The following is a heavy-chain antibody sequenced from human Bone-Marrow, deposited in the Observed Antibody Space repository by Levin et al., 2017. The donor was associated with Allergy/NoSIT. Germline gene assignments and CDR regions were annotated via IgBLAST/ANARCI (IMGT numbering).Heavy chain of an antibody. CDR2: IDPTRGAT. V-gene: IGHV1-2*02. CDR1: GYTFSDYY. CDR3: ARGGASSNDY. Sequence: ASVKVSCSVSGYTFSDYYIHWTRQTPGQGLEWIGWIDPTRGATQFAEKFHARVVLTRNSSISTAYMELGKLRSDDTALYYCARGGASSNDYWGQGTLVTVSS. D-gene: IGHD6-13*01. J-gene: IGHJ4*02.